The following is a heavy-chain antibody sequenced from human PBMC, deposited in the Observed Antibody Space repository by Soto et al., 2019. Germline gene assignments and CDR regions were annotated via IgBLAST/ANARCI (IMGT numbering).Heavy chain of an antibody. V-gene: IGHV3-7*01. CDR3: AREGDYGSYYFDY. CDR1: GFTFSSYW. Sequence: EVQLVESGGGLVQPGGSLRLSCAASGFTFSSYWMSWVRQAPGKGLEWVANIKQDGSEKYYVDSVKGRFTISRDNAKNSLYLQMNSLRAEDTAVYYCAREGDYGSYYFDYWGQGTLVTVSS. D-gene: IGHD4-17*01. CDR2: IKQDGSEK. J-gene: IGHJ4*02.